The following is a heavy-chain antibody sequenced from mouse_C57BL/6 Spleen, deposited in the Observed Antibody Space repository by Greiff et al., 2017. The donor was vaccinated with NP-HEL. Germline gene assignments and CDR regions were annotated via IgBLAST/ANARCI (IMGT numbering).Heavy chain of an antibody. CDR2: ISYDGSN. CDR3: ARGGTGYWYFDV. D-gene: IGHD3-3*01. J-gene: IGHJ1*03. Sequence: EVQRVESGPGLVKPSQSLSLTCSVTGYSITSGYYWNWIRQFPGNKLEWMGYISYDGSNNYNPSLKNRISITRDTSKNQFFLKLNSVTTEDTATYYCARGGTGYWYFDVWGTGTTVTVSS. CDR1: GYSITSGYY. V-gene: IGHV3-6*01.